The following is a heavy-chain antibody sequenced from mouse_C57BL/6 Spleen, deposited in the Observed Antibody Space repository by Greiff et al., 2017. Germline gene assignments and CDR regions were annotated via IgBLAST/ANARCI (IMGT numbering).Heavy chain of an antibody. D-gene: IGHD1-1*01. V-gene: IGHV5-6*01. CDR3: AREDYYGSSSWFAY. Sequence: EVKLVESGGDLVKPGGSLKLSCAASGFTFSSYGMSWVRQTPDQRLEWVATISSGGSYTYYPDSVKGRFTISRDNAKNTLYLQMSSLKSEDTAMYYCAREDYYGSSSWFAYWGQGTLVTVSA. CDR1: GFTFSSYG. J-gene: IGHJ3*01. CDR2: ISSGGSYT.